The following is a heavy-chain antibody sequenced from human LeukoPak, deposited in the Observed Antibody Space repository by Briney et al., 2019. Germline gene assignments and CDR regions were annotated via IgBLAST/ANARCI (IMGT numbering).Heavy chain of an antibody. D-gene: IGHD6-13*01. CDR2: ICYTGST. CDR3: ARDKGLYSSSWYADY. J-gene: IGHJ4*02. Sequence: PSETLSLTCTVSGGSISSSHYYWGWIRQPPGKGLEWIGTICYTGSTYYNPSLKSRVTISVDTSKNQFSLKLSSVTAADTAVYYCARDKGLYSSSWYADYWGQGTLVTVSS. CDR1: GGSISSSHYY. V-gene: IGHV4-39*07.